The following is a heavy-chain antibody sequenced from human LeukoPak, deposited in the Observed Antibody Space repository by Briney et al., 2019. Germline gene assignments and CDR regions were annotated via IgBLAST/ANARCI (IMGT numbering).Heavy chain of an antibody. D-gene: IGHD3-10*01. V-gene: IGHV5-51*01. Sequence: GKSLKISCKGSGYSFTDYWIAWVRQMPGKGLEWMGSIYPGDSDTRYSPSFQGQVTFSADKSISTAYLQWSSLRASDTAIYYCARQCCRGASPGFDPWGQGTLVTVSS. CDR2: IYPGDSDT. CDR1: GYSFTDYW. J-gene: IGHJ5*02. CDR3: ARQCCRGASPGFDP.